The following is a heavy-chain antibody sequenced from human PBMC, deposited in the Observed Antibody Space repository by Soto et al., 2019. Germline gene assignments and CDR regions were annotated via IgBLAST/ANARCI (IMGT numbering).Heavy chain of an antibody. V-gene: IGHV3-23*01. J-gene: IGHJ4*02. CDR3: AKATRGGAATLIRDY. CDR1: GFTFSIYA. D-gene: IGHD6-13*01. Sequence: EVQLLESGGGLVQPGGSLRLSCAAAGFTFSIYAMSWVRQAPGKGLEWVSAISGSGGSTYYADSVKGRFTISRDNSKNTLYLQMTSLRADYTAVYYCAKATRGGAATLIRDYWGQGTLVTVSS. CDR2: ISGSGGST.